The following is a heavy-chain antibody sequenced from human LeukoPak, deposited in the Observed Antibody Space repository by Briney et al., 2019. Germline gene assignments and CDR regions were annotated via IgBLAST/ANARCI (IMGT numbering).Heavy chain of an antibody. CDR1: GGTISSYY. Sequence: SGTLSLTCAVSGGTISSYYWSWIRQPAGKGLEWIGRIYTSGSTNYNPSLKSRVTMSVDTSKNQFSLKLSSVTAADTAVYYCARDICSSTSCYYVNDAFDIWGQGTMVTVSS. CDR2: IYTSGST. D-gene: IGHD2-2*01. CDR3: ARDICSSTSCYYVNDAFDI. V-gene: IGHV4-4*07. J-gene: IGHJ3*02.